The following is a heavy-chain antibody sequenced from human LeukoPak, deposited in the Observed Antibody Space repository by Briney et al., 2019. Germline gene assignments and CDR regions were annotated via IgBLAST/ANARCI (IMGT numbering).Heavy chain of an antibody. Sequence: GGSLRLSCAASGFTFDDYGMSWVRQAPGKGLEWVSGINWNGGSTGYADSVKGRFTLSRDNAKNSLYLQMNSLRAEDTALYYCAMVSIAARGIDYWGQGTLVTVSS. CDR1: GFTFDDYG. CDR3: AMVSIAARGIDY. J-gene: IGHJ4*02. CDR2: INWNGGST. D-gene: IGHD6-6*01. V-gene: IGHV3-20*04.